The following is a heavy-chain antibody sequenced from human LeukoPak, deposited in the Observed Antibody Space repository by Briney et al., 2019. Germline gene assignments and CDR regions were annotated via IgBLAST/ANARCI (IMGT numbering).Heavy chain of an antibody. V-gene: IGHV4-59*08. Sequence: SETLSLTCTVSGGSISSYYWSWIRQPPGMGLEWIGYIYYSGSTNYNPSLKSRVTISVDTSKNQFSLKLSSVTAADTAVYYCARTETPRRYYYDSSGYYHYYGMDVWGQGTTVTVSS. CDR1: GGSISSYY. J-gene: IGHJ6*02. D-gene: IGHD3-22*01. CDR2: IYYSGST. CDR3: ARTETPRRYYYDSSGYYHYYGMDV.